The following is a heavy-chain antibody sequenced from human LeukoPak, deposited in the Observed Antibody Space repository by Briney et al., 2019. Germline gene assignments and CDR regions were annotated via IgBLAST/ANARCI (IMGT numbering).Heavy chain of an antibody. D-gene: IGHD3-22*01. V-gene: IGHV3-7*01. CDR1: GFTFSSYW. Sequence: PGGSLRLPCAASGFTFSSYWMSWVRQAPGKGLEWVANIKQDGSEKYYVDSVKGRFTISRDNAKNSLYLQMNSLRAEDTAVYYCARVKADYYDSSGFYFDYWGQGTLVTVSS. J-gene: IGHJ4*02. CDR3: ARVKADYYDSSGFYFDY. CDR2: IKQDGSEK.